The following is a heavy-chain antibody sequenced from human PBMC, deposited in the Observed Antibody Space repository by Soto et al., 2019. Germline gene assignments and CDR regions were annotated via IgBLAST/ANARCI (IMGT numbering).Heavy chain of an antibody. CDR1: GYTFTSYY. Sequence: GASVKVSCKASGYTFTSYYMHWVRQAPGQGLEWMGIINPSGGSTSYAQKFQGRVTMTRDTSTSTVYMELSSLRSEDTAVYYCARDAPIGYCSGGSCPALDGMDVWGQGTTVTVS. D-gene: IGHD2-15*01. CDR2: INPSGGST. V-gene: IGHV1-46*01. J-gene: IGHJ6*02. CDR3: ARDAPIGYCSGGSCPALDGMDV.